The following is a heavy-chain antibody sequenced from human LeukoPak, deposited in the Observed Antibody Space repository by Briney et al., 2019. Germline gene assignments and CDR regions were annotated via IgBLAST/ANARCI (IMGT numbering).Heavy chain of an antibody. CDR2: INPNSGDT. CDR1: GYTFTGYY. V-gene: IGHV1-2*02. CDR3: ARDRAFDV. J-gene: IGHJ3*01. Sequence: GASVKVSCKASGYTFTGYYIHWVRQAPGQGLEWMGWINPNSGDTNYTQNFQGRVTLTRDTSISTAYMELSRLRSDDTAVYYCARDRAFDVWGQGTMVTVSS.